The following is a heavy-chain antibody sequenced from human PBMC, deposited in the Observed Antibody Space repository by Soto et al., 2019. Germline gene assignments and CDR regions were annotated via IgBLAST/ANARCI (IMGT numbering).Heavy chain of an antibody. D-gene: IGHD3-10*01. V-gene: IGHV3-15*07. CDR3: TTDPELTRWYYNY. CDR2: IKSKTDGGTT. Sequence: PGGSLRLSCAASGFTFSNAWMNWVRQAPGKGLEWVGRIKSKTDGGTTDYAAPVKGRFTISRDDSKNTLYLQMNSLKTEDTAVYYCTTDPELTRWYYNYWGQGTLVTVSS. J-gene: IGHJ4*02. CDR1: GFTFSNAW.